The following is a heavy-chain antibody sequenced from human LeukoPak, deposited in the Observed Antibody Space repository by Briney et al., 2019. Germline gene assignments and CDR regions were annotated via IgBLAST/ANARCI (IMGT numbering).Heavy chain of an antibody. Sequence: KTSETLSLTCTVSGGSISSGDYYWSWIRQPPGKGLEWIGCIYYSGSTYYNPSLKSRVTISVDTSKNQFSLKLSSVTAADTAVYYCARDPSSHSAFDIWGQGTMVTVSS. CDR1: GGSISSGDYY. J-gene: IGHJ3*02. CDR2: IYYSGST. CDR3: ARDPSSHSAFDI. V-gene: IGHV4-30-4*01.